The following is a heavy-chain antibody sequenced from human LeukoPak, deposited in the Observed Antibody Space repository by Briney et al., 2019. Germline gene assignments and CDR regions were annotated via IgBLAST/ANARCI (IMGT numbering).Heavy chain of an antibody. Sequence: ASVKVSCKASGYTFKFYYIHWVRQAPGQGLEWMGWINPNNDGTNYAQKFQGRVTMTRDTSINTAYMDLSSLRSDDTAVYYCARDRVNYYGSGKFDYWGQGTLVTVSS. CDR2: INPNNDGT. CDR3: ARDRVNYYGSGKFDY. D-gene: IGHD3-10*01. CDR1: GYTFKFYY. J-gene: IGHJ4*02. V-gene: IGHV1-2*02.